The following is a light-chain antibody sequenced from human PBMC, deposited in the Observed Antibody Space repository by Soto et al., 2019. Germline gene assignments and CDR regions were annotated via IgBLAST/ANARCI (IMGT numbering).Light chain of an antibody. Sequence: DIQMTQSPSSLSASVGDRVTITCRASQSISSYLNWYQQKPGKAPKLLIYAASSLQSGVPSRFSGSGSGTDFTLTISSLQPEYFATYYCQQSYSTPDTFGGGTKVEIK. J-gene: IGKJ4*01. V-gene: IGKV1-39*01. CDR3: QQSYSTPDT. CDR1: QSISSY. CDR2: AAS.